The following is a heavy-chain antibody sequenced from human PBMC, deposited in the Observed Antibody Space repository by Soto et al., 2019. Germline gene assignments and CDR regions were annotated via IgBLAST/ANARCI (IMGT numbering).Heavy chain of an antibody. CDR3: ARDPVAVTSPFYFDY. J-gene: IGHJ4*02. V-gene: IGHV3-21*01. Sequence: EVQLVESGGGLVKPGGSLRLSCVASGFTFSRYGMTWVRQGPGKGLEWVSFISTSTTYVSYGDSVRGQFTISRDNAENTLYLQMHSLRAEDTAVYYCARDPVAVTSPFYFDYWGQGTLVTVSS. D-gene: IGHD6-19*01. CDR2: ISTSTTYV. CDR1: GFTFSRYG.